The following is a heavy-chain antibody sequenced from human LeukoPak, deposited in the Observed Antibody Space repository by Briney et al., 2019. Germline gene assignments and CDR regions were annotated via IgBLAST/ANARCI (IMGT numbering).Heavy chain of an antibody. CDR2: IYTSGST. J-gene: IGHJ6*02. D-gene: IGHD3-10*01. V-gene: IGHV4-4*07. CDR3: ARGGQYGSGSYYTYYYYGMDV. Sequence: SETLSLTCTVSGCTISSYLWSWIRQPAGKGLEWIGRIYTSGSTNYNPSRKSRVAMSVDTSTNQISLKLSSVTAADTAVYYCARGGQYGSGSYYTYYYYGMDVWGQGTTVTVSS. CDR1: GCTISSYL.